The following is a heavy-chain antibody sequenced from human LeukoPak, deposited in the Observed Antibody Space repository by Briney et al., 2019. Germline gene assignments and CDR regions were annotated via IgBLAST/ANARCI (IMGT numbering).Heavy chain of an antibody. D-gene: IGHD1-14*01. CDR2: ISNSSNLI. CDR3: ARDRDVSTTYYYYYGMDV. V-gene: IGHV3-48*01. J-gene: IGHJ6*02. Sequence: GGSLRLSCAASGFTFSSYSMNWVRQAPGKGLEWVSYISNSSNLIYYADSVQGRFTISRDNAKKSLYLQMNSLRAEDMAVYYCARDRDVSTTYYYYYGMDVWGQGTTVTVSS. CDR1: GFTFSSYS.